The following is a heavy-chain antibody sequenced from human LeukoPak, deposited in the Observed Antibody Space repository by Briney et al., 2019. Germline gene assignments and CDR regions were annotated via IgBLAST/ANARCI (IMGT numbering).Heavy chain of an antibody. J-gene: IGHJ4*02. CDR3: ATYRQVLLPFES. CDR2: IDSSGSNI. V-gene: IGHV3-48*04. CDR1: GFTFSTYT. Sequence: GGSLRLSCAASGFTFSTYTVHWVRQAPGKGLEWASYIDSSGSNIHYADSVKGRFTISRDNAKNSLYLQMNSLRAEDTAIYYCATYRQVLLPFESWGQGTLVTVSS. D-gene: IGHD2-8*02.